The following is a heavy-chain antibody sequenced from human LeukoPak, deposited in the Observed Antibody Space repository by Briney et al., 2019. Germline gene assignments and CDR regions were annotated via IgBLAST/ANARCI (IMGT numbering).Heavy chain of an antibody. D-gene: IGHD3-3*01. J-gene: IGHJ6*02. Sequence: ASVKVSCKASGYTFTGYYMHWVRQAPGQGLEWMGWVNPNSGGTNYAQKFQGWVTMTRDTSISTAYMELSRLRSDDTAVYYCARDVDYDFWAGMDVWGQGTTVTVSS. CDR3: ARDVDYDFWAGMDV. CDR1: GYTFTGYY. V-gene: IGHV1-2*04. CDR2: VNPNSGGT.